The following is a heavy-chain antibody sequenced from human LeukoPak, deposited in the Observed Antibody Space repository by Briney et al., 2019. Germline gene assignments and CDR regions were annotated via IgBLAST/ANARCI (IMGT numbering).Heavy chain of an antibody. J-gene: IGHJ6*03. D-gene: IGHD4-23*01. CDR2: IVVGSGNT. Sequence: GASVKVSCKASGFTFTSSAVQWVRQARGQRLEWIGWIVVGSGNTNYAQKFQERVTITRDMSTSTAYMELSSLRSEDTAVYYCAAVKGSGGPIARDYYYYMDVWGKGTTVTVPS. V-gene: IGHV1-58*01. CDR3: AAVKGSGGPIARDYYYYMDV. CDR1: GFTFTSSA.